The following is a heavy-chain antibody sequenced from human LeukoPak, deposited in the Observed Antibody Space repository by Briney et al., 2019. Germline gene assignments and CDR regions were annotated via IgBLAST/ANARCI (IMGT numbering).Heavy chain of an antibody. CDR2: ISGSGGST. J-gene: IGHJ3*02. Sequence: GASLRLSCAASGFTFSSYAMSWVRQAPGKGLEWVSAISGSGGSTYYADSAKGRFTISRDNSKNTLYLQMNSLRAEDTAVYYCAKDLLYYYDSSGRGAFDIWGQGTMVTVSS. CDR3: AKDLLYYYDSSGRGAFDI. V-gene: IGHV3-23*01. CDR1: GFTFSSYA. D-gene: IGHD3-22*01.